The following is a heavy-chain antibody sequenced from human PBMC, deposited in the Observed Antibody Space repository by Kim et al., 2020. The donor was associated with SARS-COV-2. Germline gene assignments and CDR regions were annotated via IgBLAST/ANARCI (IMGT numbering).Heavy chain of an antibody. V-gene: IGHV3-7*04. CDR3: ARGSNGATDV. Sequence: KNYVDSVKGRVTVSRDNAKNSLFLQMNSLRAEDTAVYYCARGSNGATDVWGQGTTVTVSS. CDR2: K. D-gene: IGHD6-19*01. J-gene: IGHJ6*02.